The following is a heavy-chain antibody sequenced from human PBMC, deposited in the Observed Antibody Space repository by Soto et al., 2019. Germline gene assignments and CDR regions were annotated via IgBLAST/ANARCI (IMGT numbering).Heavy chain of an antibody. V-gene: IGHV3-48*02. CDR1: GLTFNTSG. D-gene: IGHD2-8*01. Sequence: PVGSLRLSCEVSGLTFNTSGMHWVRQAPGKGLEWVSFISGSGDTKYYADSVKGRFTISRDNAKNSLYLQMSSLRDEDTAVYYCAKYCSSDVCFDYWGQGTLVTVSS. CDR3: AKYCSSDVCFDY. J-gene: IGHJ4*02. CDR2: ISGSGDTK.